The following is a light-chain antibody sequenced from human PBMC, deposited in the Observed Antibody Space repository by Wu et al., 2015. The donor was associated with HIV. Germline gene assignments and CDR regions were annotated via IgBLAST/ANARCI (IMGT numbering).Light chain of an antibody. V-gene: IGKV3-20*01. CDR1: QSVSSSY. CDR3: QQYSPSPPTWA. CDR2: GAS. J-gene: IGKJ1*01. Sequence: EIVLTQSPGTLSSSPGERATLSCRTSQSVSSSYIAWSQQKPGQALRLLIYGASSRATGVPDRFSGSGSGTDFTLIISRLEPEDFAVYYCQQYSPSPPTWAFGQGTKVDIK.